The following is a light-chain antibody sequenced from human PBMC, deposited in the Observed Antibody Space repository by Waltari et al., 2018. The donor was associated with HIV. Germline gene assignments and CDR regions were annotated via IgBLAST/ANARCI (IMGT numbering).Light chain of an antibody. CDR3: QQYGGSPPIT. Sequence: EIVLTQSPGTLSLSPGERATLSCRASQSVSSNYLAWYQQKPGQAPRRLIYGASSRATGIPDRFSGSGSGTDFTLTISRLEPEDFAVYYCQQYGGSPPITFGQGTRLEIK. J-gene: IGKJ5*01. CDR2: GAS. V-gene: IGKV3-20*01. CDR1: QSVSSNY.